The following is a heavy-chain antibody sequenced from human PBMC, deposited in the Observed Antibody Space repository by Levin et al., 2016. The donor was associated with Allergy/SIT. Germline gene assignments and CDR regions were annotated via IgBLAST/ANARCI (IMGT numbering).Heavy chain of an antibody. Sequence: GGSLRLSCAASGFTFSSYGMHWVRQAPGKGLEWVAVIAYDGSKTYHADSVKGRFTISRDNSKYTLSLQMNSLRAEDTAVYYCAKAVYNYGSGTDYKVEDFYYYFAMDVWGQGTTVTVSS. CDR1: GFTFSSYG. CDR3: AKAVYNYGSGTDYKVEDFYYYFAMDV. V-gene: IGHV3-30*18. D-gene: IGHD3-10*01. CDR2: IAYDGSKT. J-gene: IGHJ6*02.